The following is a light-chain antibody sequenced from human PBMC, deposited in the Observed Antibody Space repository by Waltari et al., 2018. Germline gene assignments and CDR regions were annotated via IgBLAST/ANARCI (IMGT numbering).Light chain of an antibody. CDR1: QSISSW. CDR2: KAS. J-gene: IGKJ1*01. CDR3: QQRNNWPPT. Sequence: DIQMTQSPSTLSASVGDRVTITCRASQSISSWLAWYQQKPGKAPKLLIYKASNRATGIPARFSGSGSGTDFTLTISSLEPEDFAVYYCQQRNNWPPTFGQGTNVEIK. V-gene: IGKV1-5*01.